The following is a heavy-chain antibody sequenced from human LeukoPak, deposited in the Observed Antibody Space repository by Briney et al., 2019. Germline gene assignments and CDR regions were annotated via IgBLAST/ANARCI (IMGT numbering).Heavy chain of an antibody. CDR3: ARVRCSSWYESCRYFDY. Sequence: SETLSLTCTVSGGSISSHYWSWVRQPPGKGLEWIGYIYYSGSTNSNPSLKSRVNISVDTSKIQFSLKLSSVTAADTAVYYCARVRCSSWYESCRYFDYWGQGTLVTVSS. CDR1: GGSISSHY. D-gene: IGHD6-13*01. V-gene: IGHV4-59*11. J-gene: IGHJ4*02. CDR2: IYYSGST.